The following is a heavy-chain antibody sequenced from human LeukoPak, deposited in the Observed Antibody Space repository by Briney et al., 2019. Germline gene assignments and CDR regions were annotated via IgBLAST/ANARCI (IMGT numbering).Heavy chain of an antibody. V-gene: IGHV2-70*11. CDR3: ARARKRDGYNFVHFDY. J-gene: IGHJ4*02. CDR2: IDWDDDK. CDR1: GFSLSTAGMC. Sequence: SGPALVKPTQTLTLTCTFSGFSLSTAGMCVSGIRQPPGKALEWLSRIDWDDDKYYSTSLKTRLAISKDTSKNQVVLTMTNMDPTDTATYYCARARKRDGYNFVHFDYWGQGTLVTVSS. D-gene: IGHD5-24*01.